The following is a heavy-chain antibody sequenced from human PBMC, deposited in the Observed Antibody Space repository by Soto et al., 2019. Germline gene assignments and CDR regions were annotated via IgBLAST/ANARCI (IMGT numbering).Heavy chain of an antibody. Sequence: SSETLSLTCTVSGGSISSYYWTWIRQPPGKGLEWIGFIYNSGGTHYNPSLRSRVTISVDTSKNQFSLKLRSVTAADTAVYYCASRGYHYVSGISPFAYWGQETLVTVSS. J-gene: IGHJ4*02. V-gene: IGHV4-59*08. CDR3: ASRGYHYVSGISPFAY. D-gene: IGHD3-10*01. CDR1: GGSISSYY. CDR2: IYNSGGT.